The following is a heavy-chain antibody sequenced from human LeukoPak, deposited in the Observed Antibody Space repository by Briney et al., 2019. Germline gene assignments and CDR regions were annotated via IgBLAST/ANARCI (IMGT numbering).Heavy chain of an antibody. CDR3: ARPLVSITMIVVVITTSPGNEAEYFQH. J-gene: IGHJ1*01. CDR2: IYPGDSDT. CDR1: GYSFTSYW. Sequence: GGSLKISCKGSGYSFTSYWIDWVRQMPGKGLEWMGIIYPGDSDTRYSPSFQGQVTISADKSISTAYLQWSSLKASDTAMYYCARPLVSITMIVVVITTSPGNEAEYFQHWGQGTLVTVSS. V-gene: IGHV5-51*01. D-gene: IGHD3-22*01.